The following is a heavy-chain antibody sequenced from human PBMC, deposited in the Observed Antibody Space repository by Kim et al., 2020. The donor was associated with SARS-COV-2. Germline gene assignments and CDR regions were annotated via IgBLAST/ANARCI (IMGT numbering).Heavy chain of an antibody. Sequence: GGSMRLSCAASGFTFSNYKMNWVRQAPGKGLEWVSSISSSSLYIYYADSLKGRFTISRDNAKNSLYLQMNSLRAEDTALYYCARDRSGNDYFSYYYGMDVWGLGTTVTVSS. V-gene: IGHV3-21*01. D-gene: IGHD5-12*01. CDR1: GFTFSNYK. CDR2: ISSSSLYI. J-gene: IGHJ6*02. CDR3: ARDRSGNDYFSYYYGMDV.